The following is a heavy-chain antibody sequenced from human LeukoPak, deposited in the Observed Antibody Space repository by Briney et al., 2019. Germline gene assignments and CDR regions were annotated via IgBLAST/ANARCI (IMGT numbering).Heavy chain of an antibody. CDR2: FSSRSSTI. Sequence: GGPLSPSCQPPGSPLSPNNLTWAPKAPGKGLEWVPSFSSRSSTIYYADSVKGRFTISRDNAKNSLYLQMNSLRAEDTALYYCASHTGAGVAFRPFHIWGQGTMVTVSS. CDR1: GSPLSPNN. D-gene: IGHD2-8*01. J-gene: IGHJ3*02. V-gene: IGHV3-48*04. CDR3: ASHTGAGVAFRPFHI.